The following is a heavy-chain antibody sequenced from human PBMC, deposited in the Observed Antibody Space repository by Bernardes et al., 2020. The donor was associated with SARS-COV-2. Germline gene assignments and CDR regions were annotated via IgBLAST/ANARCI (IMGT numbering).Heavy chain of an antibody. J-gene: IGHJ4*02. CDR2: ISSSSSYI. Sequence: GGSLRLSCAASGFTFSSYSMNWVRQAPGKGLEWVSSISSSSSYIYYADSVKGRFTISRDNAKNSLYLQMNSLRAEDTAVYYCATIGGYCSSTSCYGSGGKPLYYFDYWGQGTLVTVSS. V-gene: IGHV3-21*01. CDR1: GFTFSSYS. D-gene: IGHD2-2*01. CDR3: ATIGGYCSSTSCYGSGGKPLYYFDY.